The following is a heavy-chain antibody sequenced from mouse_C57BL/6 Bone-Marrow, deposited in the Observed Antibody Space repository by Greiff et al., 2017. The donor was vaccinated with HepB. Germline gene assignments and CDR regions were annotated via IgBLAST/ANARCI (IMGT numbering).Heavy chain of an antibody. Sequence: VQLQESGAELVRPGASVKLSCKASGYTFTDYYINWVKQRPGQGLEWIARIYPGSGNTYYNEKFKGKATLTAEKSSSTAYMQLSSLTSEDSAVYFGARRDYYGSSYVEAMDYWGQGTSVTVSS. CDR3: ARRDYYGSSYVEAMDY. CDR2: IYPGSGNT. CDR1: GYTFTDYY. V-gene: IGHV1-76*01. D-gene: IGHD1-1*01. J-gene: IGHJ4*01.